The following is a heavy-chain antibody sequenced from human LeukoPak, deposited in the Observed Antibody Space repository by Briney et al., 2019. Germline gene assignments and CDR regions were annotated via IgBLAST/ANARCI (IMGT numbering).Heavy chain of an antibody. CDR1: GGSISSGDYY. D-gene: IGHD6-13*01. Sequence: SQTLSLTCTVSGGSISSGDYYWSWIRQPPGKGLEWIGYVLYTGSTFYNPSLKSRVTISVDTSKNQFSLKLSSVTAADTAVYYCARDGAAAGTRAVYWGQGTLVTVSS. CDR3: ARDGAAAGTRAVY. J-gene: IGHJ4*02. CDR2: VLYTGST. V-gene: IGHV4-30-4*01.